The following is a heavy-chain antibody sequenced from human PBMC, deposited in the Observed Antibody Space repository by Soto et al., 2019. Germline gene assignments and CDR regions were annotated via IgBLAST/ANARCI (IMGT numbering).Heavy chain of an antibody. CDR1: GGSISSSNW. CDR2: IYHSGST. V-gene: IGHV4-4*02. D-gene: IGHD1-26*01. J-gene: IGHJ6*02. CDR3: ARDVGSGSYYGDRYYYYGMDV. Sequence: QVQLQESGPGLVKPSGTLSLTCAVSGGSISSSNWWSWVRQPPGKGLEWIGEIYHSGSTNYNPSLKSRVTISVDKSKNQLSLKLISVTASDTAVYYCARDVGSGSYYGDRYYYYGMDVWGQGTTVTVS.